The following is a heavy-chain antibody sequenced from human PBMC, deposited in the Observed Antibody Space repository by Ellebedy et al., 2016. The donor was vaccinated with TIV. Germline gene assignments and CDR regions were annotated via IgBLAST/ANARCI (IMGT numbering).Heavy chain of an antibody. CDR2: VKQDGSDF. CDR3: AGEYTVAPRRDYFDY. CDR1: ELSFSSYW. J-gene: IGHJ4*02. D-gene: IGHD2-2*02. Sequence: GESLKISCVASELSFSSYWMSWLRQAPGKGLEWVANVKQDGSDFYYVDSVKGRFTISRDNAKNSLYLQMNSLRAEDTAVYYCAGEYTVAPRRDYFDYWGQGTLVTVSS. V-gene: IGHV3-7*01.